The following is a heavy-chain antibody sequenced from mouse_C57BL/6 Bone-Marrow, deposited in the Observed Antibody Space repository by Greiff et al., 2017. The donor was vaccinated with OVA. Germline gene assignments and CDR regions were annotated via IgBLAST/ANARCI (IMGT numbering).Heavy chain of an antibody. Sequence: EVKLMESEGGLVQPGSSMKLSCTASGFTFSDYYMAWVRQVPEKGLEWVANINYDGSSTYYLDSLKSRFIISRDNAKNILYLQMSSLKSEDTATYYCARERGYGNYDYWGQGTTLTVSS. J-gene: IGHJ2*01. D-gene: IGHD2-1*01. CDR3: ARERGYGNYDY. CDR2: INYDGSST. V-gene: IGHV5-16*01. CDR1: GFTFSDYY.